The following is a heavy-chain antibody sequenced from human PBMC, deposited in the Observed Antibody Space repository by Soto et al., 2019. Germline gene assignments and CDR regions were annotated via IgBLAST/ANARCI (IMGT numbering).Heavy chain of an antibody. J-gene: IGHJ3*02. V-gene: IGHV4-34*01. Sequence: SETLSPTCAVYNGSFSVYYWTWIRQPPGKGLEWIGEINHAGSTNYKPSLKSRVTISLDTSRNQFSLKLSSVTAADTAVYYCARDATRRGACDIWGQWTMVTV. CDR1: NGSFSVYY. D-gene: IGHD2-15*01. CDR3: ARDATRRGACDI. CDR2: INHAGST.